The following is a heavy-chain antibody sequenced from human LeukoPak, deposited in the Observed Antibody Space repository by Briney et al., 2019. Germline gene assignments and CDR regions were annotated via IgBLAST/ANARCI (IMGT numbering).Heavy chain of an antibody. D-gene: IGHD3-3*01. CDR2: ISSSGSTI. J-gene: IGHJ4*02. CDR3: ARDEDFWSGYYEFEY. V-gene: IGHV3-11*04. Sequence: GGSLRLSCAASGFTFSDYYMHWIRQAPGKGLEWVSYISSSGSTIYYADSVKGRFTISRDNAKNSLYLQMDSLRAEDTAVYYCARDEDFWSGYYEFEYWGQGTLVTVSS. CDR1: GFTFSDYY.